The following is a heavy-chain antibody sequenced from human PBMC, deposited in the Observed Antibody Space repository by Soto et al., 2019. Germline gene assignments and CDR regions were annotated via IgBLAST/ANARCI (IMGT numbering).Heavy chain of an antibody. Sequence: QVQLVQSGAEVKKPGASVKVSCRASGYTFTNYDIIWVRQAPGQGLECMGWMNPYNGNTGYAQNFQGRVTMTRNTSINTAYMELSSLKSEDTAVYYWARGPGDLGYLDYWGQGALVTVSS. CDR1: GYTFTNYD. V-gene: IGHV1-8*01. CDR2: MNPYNGNT. CDR3: ARGPGDLGYLDY. J-gene: IGHJ4*02. D-gene: IGHD3-10*01.